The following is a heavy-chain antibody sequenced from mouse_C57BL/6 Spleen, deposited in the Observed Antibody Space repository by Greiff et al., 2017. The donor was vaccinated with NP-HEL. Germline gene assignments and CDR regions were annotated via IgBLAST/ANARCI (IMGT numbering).Heavy chain of an antibody. Sequence: QLQQSGPELVKPGASVKISCKASGYTFTDYYMNWVKQSHGKSLEWIGDINPNNGGTSYNQKFKGKATLTVDKSSSTAYMELRSLTSEDSAVYYCARSSSGYYFDYWGQGTTLTVSS. CDR2: INPNNGGT. D-gene: IGHD3-2*02. CDR1: GYTFTDYY. CDR3: ARSSSGYYFDY. V-gene: IGHV1-26*01. J-gene: IGHJ2*01.